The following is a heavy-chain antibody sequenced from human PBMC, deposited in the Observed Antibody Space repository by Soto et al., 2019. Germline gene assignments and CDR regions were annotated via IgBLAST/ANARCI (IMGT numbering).Heavy chain of an antibody. Sequence: SETLSLTCTVSGDSISSSSSYYWGWIRQPPGKGLEWIANMYYSGSKYYNPSLKSRVTISLETSESQFSLKLSSVTAADTAVYYCARGGYYYYYGMGVWGQGTTVTVSS. CDR2: MYYSGSK. J-gene: IGHJ6*02. V-gene: IGHV4-39*07. CDR1: GDSISSSSSYY. CDR3: ARGGYYYYYGMGV.